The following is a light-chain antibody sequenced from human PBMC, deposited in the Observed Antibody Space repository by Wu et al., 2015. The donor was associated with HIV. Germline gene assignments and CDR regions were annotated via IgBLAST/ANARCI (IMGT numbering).Light chain of an antibody. CDR1: QSVRDD. J-gene: IGKJ2*03. Sequence: EIVMTQSPATLSVSPGERVTLSCRASQSVRDDLAWYQQKPGQAPRLLIYGISTRAAGIPDRFSGSGSGTEFSLTISSLQPEDFAVYYCQQYNEWPPLYSFGQGTRLEIK. CDR3: QQYNEWPPLYS. CDR2: GIS. V-gene: IGKV3-15*01.